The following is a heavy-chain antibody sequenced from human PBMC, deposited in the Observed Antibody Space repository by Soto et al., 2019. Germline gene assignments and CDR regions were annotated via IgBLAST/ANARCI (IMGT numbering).Heavy chain of an antibody. J-gene: IGHJ5*02. V-gene: IGHV1-18*01. Sequence: ASVKVSCKASGYTVTSYGISWVRQAPGQGLEWMGGIIAYNGNTNYAQKLQGRGTMTTDTSTSTASMELGSLRADDTAVYYCARAPSSSWSAPWGQGPLVPASS. CDR1: GYTVTSYG. CDR2: IIAYNGNT. D-gene: IGHD6-13*01. CDR3: ARAPSSSWSAP.